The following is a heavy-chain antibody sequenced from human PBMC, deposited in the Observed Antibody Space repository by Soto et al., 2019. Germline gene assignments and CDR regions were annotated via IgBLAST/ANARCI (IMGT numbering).Heavy chain of an antibody. CDR2: IWYDGSNK. CDR1: GFTFSSYG. J-gene: IGHJ6*02. CDR3: ARDILMAVAGQQPYYYYYGMDV. V-gene: IGHV3-33*01. Sequence: GGSLRLSCAASGFTFSSYGMHWVRQAPGKGLEWVAVIWYDGSNKYYADSVKGRFTISRDNSKNTLYLQMNSLRAEDTAVYYCARDILMAVAGQQPYYYYYGMDVWGQGTTVTVSS. D-gene: IGHD6-19*01.